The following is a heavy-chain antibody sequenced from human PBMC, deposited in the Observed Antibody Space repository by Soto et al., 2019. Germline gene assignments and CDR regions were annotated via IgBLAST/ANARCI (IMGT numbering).Heavy chain of an antibody. CDR2: INPNSGGT. V-gene: IGHV1-2*02. J-gene: IGHJ5*02. CDR3: ARAARRIGYCSSTSCPNLWWFDP. D-gene: IGHD2-2*01. CDR1: GYTFTGYY. Sequence: QVQLVQSGAEVKKPGASVKVSCKASGYTFTGYYMHWVRQAPGQGLEWMGWINPNSGGTNYAQKFQGRVTMTRDTSISTAYMELSRLSSDDTAVYYCARAARRIGYCSSTSCPNLWWFDPWGQGTLVTVSS.